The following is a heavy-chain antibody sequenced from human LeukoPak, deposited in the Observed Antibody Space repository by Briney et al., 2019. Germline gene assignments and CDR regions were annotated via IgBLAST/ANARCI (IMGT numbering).Heavy chain of an antibody. CDR3: AKDLDY. CDR1: GFTFDDYA. V-gene: IGHV3-9*01. Sequence: HSGGSLRLSCAASGFTFDDYAMHWVRQAPGKGLEWVSGISWNSGSIGYADSVKGRFTISRDNAKNSLYLQMNSLRAEDTALYYCAKDLDYWGQGTLVTVSS. CDR2: ISWNSGSI. J-gene: IGHJ4*02.